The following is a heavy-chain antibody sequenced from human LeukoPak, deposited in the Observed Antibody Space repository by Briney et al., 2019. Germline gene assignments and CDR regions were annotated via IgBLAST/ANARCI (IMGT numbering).Heavy chain of an antibody. CDR2: ISGSGGST. CDR3: AKEHVITMIVVVIPWFDP. Sequence: PGGSLRLSCAASGFTFSSYAMSWVRQAPGKGLEWGSAISGSGGSTYYADSVKGRFTISRDNSKNTLYLQMNSLRAEDTAVYYCAKEHVITMIVVVIPWFDPWGQGTLVTVSS. CDR1: GFTFSSYA. J-gene: IGHJ5*02. V-gene: IGHV3-23*01. D-gene: IGHD3-22*01.